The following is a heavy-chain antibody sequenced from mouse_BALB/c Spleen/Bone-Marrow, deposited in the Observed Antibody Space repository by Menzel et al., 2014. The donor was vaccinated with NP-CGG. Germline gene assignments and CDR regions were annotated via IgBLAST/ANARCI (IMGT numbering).Heavy chain of an antibody. CDR3: ARDRAYGNWYFDV. CDR2: IGTGRGT. CDR1: GFSLKNYG. Sequence: VQGVESGPGLVTPSQCLSISCTASGFSLKNYGIHWVRQPPGKGLEWLGVIGTGRGTNYNSALMSRLSISKDNSKSQVFLKMNSLQTDATAMYYCARDRAYGNWYFDVWGAGTTVTVSS. J-gene: IGHJ1*01. D-gene: IGHD2-1*01. V-gene: IGHV2-9*02.